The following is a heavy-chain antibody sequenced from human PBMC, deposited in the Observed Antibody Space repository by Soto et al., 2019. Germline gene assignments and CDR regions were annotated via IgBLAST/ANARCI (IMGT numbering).Heavy chain of an antibody. CDR2: ISGSGGVT. J-gene: IGHJ4*02. D-gene: IGHD6-19*01. CDR3: AKTHDDYTSGWPFDY. CDR1: GFTFSSYA. Sequence: PGGSLRLSCAASGFTFSSYAMSWVRQAPGKGLGWVSAISGSGGVTYYADSVKGRFTISRDNSKNTLYLQMNSLRAEDTAVYYCAKTHDDYTSGWPFDYWGQGTLVTVSS. V-gene: IGHV3-23*01.